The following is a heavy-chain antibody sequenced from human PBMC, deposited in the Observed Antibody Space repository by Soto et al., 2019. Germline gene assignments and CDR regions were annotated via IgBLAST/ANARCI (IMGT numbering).Heavy chain of an antibody. CDR1: GFTFSSYW. V-gene: IGHV3-7*01. J-gene: IGHJ6*03. Sequence: EVQLVESGGGLVQPGGSLRLSCAASGFTFSSYWMSWVRQAPGKGLEWVANIKQDGSEKYYVDSVKGRFTISRDNAKNSLYLQMNSLRAEDTAVYYCARRYYGSGGYYPRDYYYYYMDVWGKGTTVTVSS. D-gene: IGHD3-10*01. CDR3: ARRYYGSGGYYPRDYYYYYMDV. CDR2: IKQDGSEK.